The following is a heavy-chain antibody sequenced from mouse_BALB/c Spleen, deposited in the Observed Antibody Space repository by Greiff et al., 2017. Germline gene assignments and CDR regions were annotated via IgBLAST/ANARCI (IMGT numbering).Heavy chain of an antibody. J-gene: IGHJ4*01. CDR3: AREGYRYDYAMDY. D-gene: IGHD2-14*01. V-gene: IGHV5-9-4*01. CDR2: ISSGGSYT. Sequence: EVKLVESGGGLVKPGGSLKLSCAASGFTFSSYAMSWVRQSPEKRLEWVAEISSGGSYTYYPDTVTGRFTISRDNAKNTLYLEMSSLRSEDTAMYYCAREGYRYDYAMDYWGQGTSVTVSS. CDR1: GFTFSSYA.